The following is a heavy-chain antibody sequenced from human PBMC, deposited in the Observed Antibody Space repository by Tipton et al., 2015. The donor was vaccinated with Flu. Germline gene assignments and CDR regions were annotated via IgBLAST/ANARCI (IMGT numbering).Heavy chain of an antibody. CDR2: ISTSGST. D-gene: IGHD5-12*01. CDR1: GGSISTSY. Sequence: TLSLTCTVSGGSISTSYWSWIRQPAGKGLEWIGRISTSGSTNYNASLESRVTLSRDTSKNHISLRLTSATAADTALYYCARDLRGYSGYTGGDAFDIRRRGIMVFVSS. CDR3: ARDLRGYSGYTGGDAFDI. J-gene: IGHJ3*02. V-gene: IGHV4-4*07.